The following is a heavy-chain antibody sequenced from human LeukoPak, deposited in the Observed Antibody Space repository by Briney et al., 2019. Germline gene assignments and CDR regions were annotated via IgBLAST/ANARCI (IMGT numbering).Heavy chain of an antibody. Sequence: PGGSLRLSCAASGFTFSSYAMTWVRQAPGKGLEWVSAISGSGGSTYYADSVKGRFTISRDNSKNTLYLQMNSLRAEDTAVYYCAKDPTTVTTGNWFDPWGQGTLVTVSS. CDR2: ISGSGGST. CDR3: AKDPTTVTTGNWFDP. V-gene: IGHV3-23*01. D-gene: IGHD4-17*01. J-gene: IGHJ5*02. CDR1: GFTFSSYA.